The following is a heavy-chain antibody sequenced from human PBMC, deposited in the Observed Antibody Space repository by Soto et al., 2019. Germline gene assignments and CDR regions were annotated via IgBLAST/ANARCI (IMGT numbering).Heavy chain of an antibody. CDR2: IGGSGSPT. J-gene: IGHJ4*02. CDR1: GFTFSTCA. V-gene: IGHV3-23*01. Sequence: EVQVLESGGGFVQPGGSLRLSCAASGFTFSTCAMSWVRQAPGKGLEWVSVIGGSGSPTYYADSVKGRFTISRDNSKNTVYLQLSSLRAEDTAVYYCAKDSRLIAAAGTEDYWGQGTLVTVSS. D-gene: IGHD6-13*01. CDR3: AKDSRLIAAAGTEDY.